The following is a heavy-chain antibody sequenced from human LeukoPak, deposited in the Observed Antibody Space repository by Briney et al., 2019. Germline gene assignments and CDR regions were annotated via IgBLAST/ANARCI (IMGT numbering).Heavy chain of an antibody. Sequence: SETLSLTCTGSGGSISSYYWSWIRQPAGKGLEWIGRIYTSGSTNYNPSLKSRVTMSVDTSKNQFSLKLRSVTAADTAVYYCARGGRYRSSWYWFDPWGQGTLVTVSS. D-gene: IGHD6-13*01. CDR1: GGSISSYY. CDR2: IYTSGST. J-gene: IGHJ5*02. CDR3: ARGGRYRSSWYWFDP. V-gene: IGHV4-4*07.